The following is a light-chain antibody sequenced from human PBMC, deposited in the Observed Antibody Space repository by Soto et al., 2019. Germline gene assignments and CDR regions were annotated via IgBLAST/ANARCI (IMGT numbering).Light chain of an antibody. V-gene: IGKV3-11*01. Sequence: EIVLTQSPATLSFSPGERATLSCRASQSVSSYLAWYQQTPGQAPRLLIYDASNRATGIPARFSGSGSGTDFTLTISSLGPEDYYCQQRSNWLYTFGQGTKLEIK. J-gene: IGKJ2*01. CDR2: DAS. CDR1: QSVSSY. CDR3: QQRSNWLYT.